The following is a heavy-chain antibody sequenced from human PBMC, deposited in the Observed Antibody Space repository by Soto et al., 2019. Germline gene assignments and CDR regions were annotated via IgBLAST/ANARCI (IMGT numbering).Heavy chain of an antibody. CDR1: GGSFSGYY. Sequence: SETLSLTCAVYGGSFSGYYWSWIRQPPGKGLEWIGEINHSGSTNYNPSLKSRVTISVDTSKNQFSLKLSSVTAADTAVYYCARPYSSGWYPWFDPWGQGTLVTVPS. CDR2: INHSGST. D-gene: IGHD6-19*01. V-gene: IGHV4-34*01. J-gene: IGHJ5*02. CDR3: ARPYSSGWYPWFDP.